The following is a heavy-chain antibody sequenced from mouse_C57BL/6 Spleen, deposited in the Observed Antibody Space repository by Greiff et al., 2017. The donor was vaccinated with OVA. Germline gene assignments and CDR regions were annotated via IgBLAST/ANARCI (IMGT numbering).Heavy chain of an antibody. Sequence: EVQLQQSGPELVKPGASVKIPCKASGYTFTDYNMAWVKQSHGKSLEWIGDINPNNGGTIYNQKFKGKATLTVDKSSSTAYMELRSLTSEDTAVYYCARGGYYWFAYWGQGTLVTVSA. J-gene: IGHJ3*01. V-gene: IGHV1-18*01. CDR1: GYTFTDYN. CDR2: INPNNGGT. D-gene: IGHD2-3*01. CDR3: ARGGYYWFAY.